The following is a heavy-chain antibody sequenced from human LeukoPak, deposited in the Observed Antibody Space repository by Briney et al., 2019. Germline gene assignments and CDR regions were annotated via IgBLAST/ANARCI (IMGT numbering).Heavy chain of an antibody. CDR2: INSDGSST. D-gene: IGHD4-17*01. J-gene: IGHJ5*02. Sequence: GGSLRLSCAASGFTFSSYWMHWVRQAPGKGLVWVSRINSDGSSTSYADSVKGRFTIPRDNAKNTLYLQMNSLRAEDTAVYYCARGNYGDSNWFDPWGQGTLVTVFS. V-gene: IGHV3-74*01. CDR3: ARGNYGDSNWFDP. CDR1: GFTFSSYW.